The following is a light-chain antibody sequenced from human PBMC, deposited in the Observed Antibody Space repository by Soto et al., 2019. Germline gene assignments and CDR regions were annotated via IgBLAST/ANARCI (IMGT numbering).Light chain of an antibody. CDR2: KAS. J-gene: IGKJ1*01. CDR1: QTISSW. CDR3: QQYKSYST. Sequence: DIQMTQSPSTLSGSVGDRVTITCRASQTISSWLAWYQQQPGKAPKLLIYKASTLKSGVPSRFSGSGSGTEFTLTINNLQPDDLATYICQQYKSYSTFGRGTKVDIK. V-gene: IGKV1-5*03.